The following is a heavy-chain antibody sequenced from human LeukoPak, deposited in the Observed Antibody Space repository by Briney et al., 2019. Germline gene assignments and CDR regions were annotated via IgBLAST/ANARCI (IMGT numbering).Heavy chain of an antibody. CDR1: GFTFSNAW. CDR3: ARLNSGSYWRSLYYYYYMDV. D-gene: IGHD1-26*01. J-gene: IGHJ6*03. CDR2: INWNGGST. Sequence: GGSLRLSCAASGFTFSNAWMSWVRQAPGKGLEWVSGINWNGGSTGYADSVKGRFTISRDNAKNSLYLQMNSLRAEDTALYYCARLNSGSYWRSLYYYYYMDVWGKGTTVTVSS. V-gene: IGHV3-20*04.